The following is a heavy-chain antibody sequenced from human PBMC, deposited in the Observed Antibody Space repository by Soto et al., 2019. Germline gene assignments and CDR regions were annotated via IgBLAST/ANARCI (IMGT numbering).Heavy chain of an antibody. CDR1: GFTFSSYA. CDR2: ISGSGGST. Sequence: GESLKISCAASGFTFSSYAMSWVRQAPGKGLEWVSAISGSGGSTYYADSVKGRFTISRDNSKNTLYLQMNSLRAEDTAVYYCAKHRVPEGGVPATADYWGQGTLVTVSS. D-gene: IGHD2-2*01. J-gene: IGHJ4*02. V-gene: IGHV3-23*01. CDR3: AKHRVPEGGVPATADY.